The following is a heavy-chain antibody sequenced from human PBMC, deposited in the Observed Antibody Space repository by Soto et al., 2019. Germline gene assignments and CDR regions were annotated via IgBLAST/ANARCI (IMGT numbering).Heavy chain of an antibody. CDR1: GYTFTSYY. CDR3: ARDLPPMDV. CDR2: INPSGGST. J-gene: IGHJ6*02. V-gene: IGHV1-46*01. Sequence: ASVKVSCKASGYTFTSYYMHWVRQAPGQGLEWMGIINPSGGSTTYAQKFQGRVTITADKSSNTAYMELSSLTSEDTAVYYCARDLPPMDVWGQGSTVTVS.